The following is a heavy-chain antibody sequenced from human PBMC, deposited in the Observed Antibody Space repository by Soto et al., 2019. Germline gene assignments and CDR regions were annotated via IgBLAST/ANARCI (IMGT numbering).Heavy chain of an antibody. Sequence: SGPTLVNPTETLTLTCTVSDFSLNNAKVAVSWIRQPPGKALEWLAHIFSNDEKSYNTSLRTRLTISKGTSKSQVVLTMTNMDPVDTATYYCARSYYDFWGGSYYYYMDVWAKGTTVTVSS. D-gene: IGHD3-3*01. CDR2: IFSNDEK. CDR3: ARSYYDFWGGSYYYYMDV. CDR1: DFSLNNAKVA. J-gene: IGHJ6*03. V-gene: IGHV2-26*01.